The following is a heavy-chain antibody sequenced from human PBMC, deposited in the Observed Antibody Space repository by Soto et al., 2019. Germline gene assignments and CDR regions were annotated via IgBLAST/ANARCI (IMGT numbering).Heavy chain of an antibody. V-gene: IGHV3-48*01. D-gene: IGHD7-27*01. CDR3: ARDLSWGSNWYYYMDV. J-gene: IGHJ6*03. CDR2: ISSSSSVI. CDR1: GFILSDCA. Sequence: EVQLVESGGGLVQPGGSLRLSCATSGFILSDCAMNWVRQAPGKGLEWVSYISSSSSVIDYADSVKGRFTVSRDKARNSLYLQMNSLRAEDTAVYYCARDLSWGSNWYYYMDVWGKGTTVTVSS.